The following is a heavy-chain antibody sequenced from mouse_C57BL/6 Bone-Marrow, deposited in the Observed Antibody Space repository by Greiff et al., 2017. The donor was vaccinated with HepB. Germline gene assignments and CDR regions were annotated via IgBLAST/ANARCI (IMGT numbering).Heavy chain of an antibody. Sequence: VQLQQSGPELVKPGASVKISCKASGYAFRSSWMNWVKQRPGKGLEWIGRIYPGDGDTNYNGKFKGKATLTADKSSSTAYMQLSSLTSEDSAVYFCAEDYYGSSPWFAYWGQGTLVTVSA. D-gene: IGHD1-1*01. CDR1: GYAFRSSW. CDR2: IYPGDGDT. V-gene: IGHV1-82*01. CDR3: AEDYYGSSPWFAY. J-gene: IGHJ3*01.